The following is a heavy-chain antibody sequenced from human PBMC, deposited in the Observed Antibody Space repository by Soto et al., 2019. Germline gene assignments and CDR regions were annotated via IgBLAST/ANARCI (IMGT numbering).Heavy chain of an antibody. J-gene: IGHJ4*02. V-gene: IGHV4-39*01. D-gene: IGHD1-1*01. Sequence: SETLSLTCTVSGGSISSSSYYWGWIRQPPGKGLEWIGSIYYSGSTYYNPSLKSRVTISVDTSKNQFSLKLSSVTAADTAVYYCARQTDTVQPGLDYWGQGTLVTVSS. CDR2: IYYSGST. CDR1: GGSISSSSYY. CDR3: ARQTDTVQPGLDY.